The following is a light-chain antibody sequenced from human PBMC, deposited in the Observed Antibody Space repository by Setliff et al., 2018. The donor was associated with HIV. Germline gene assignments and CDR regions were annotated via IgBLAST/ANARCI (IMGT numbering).Light chain of an antibody. Sequence: QSVLTQPASVSGSPGQSITISCTGSSSDVGGYNYVSWYQQHPGKAPKLMIYDVSQRPSGVSDRFSGPKSGITASLTISGLQPEDESDYYCSSYTASSTLVFGGGTKVTVL. V-gene: IGLV2-14*03. CDR1: SSDVGGYNY. J-gene: IGLJ3*02. CDR3: SSYTASSTLV. CDR2: DVS.